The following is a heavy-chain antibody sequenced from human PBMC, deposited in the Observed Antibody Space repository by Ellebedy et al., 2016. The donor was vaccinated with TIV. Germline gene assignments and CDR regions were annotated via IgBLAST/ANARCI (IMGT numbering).Heavy chain of an antibody. V-gene: IGHV1-18*01. CDR2: ISAYNGNT. J-gene: IGHJ3*02. CDR3: ARDGWLYSSSWPTRIDAFDI. Sequence: ASVKVSXXASGYTFTSYGISWVRQAPGHGLEWMGWISAYNGNTNYAQKLQGRVTMTTDTSTSTAYMELRSLRSDDTAVYYCARDGWLYSSSWPTRIDAFDIWGQGTMVTVSS. CDR1: GYTFTSYG. D-gene: IGHD6-13*01.